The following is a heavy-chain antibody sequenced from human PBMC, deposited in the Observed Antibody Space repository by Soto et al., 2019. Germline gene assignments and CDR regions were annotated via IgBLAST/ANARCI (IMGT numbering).Heavy chain of an antibody. J-gene: IGHJ6*02. CDR3: ARYRSPHYDFWRGNPRAGYYGMDV. Sequence: ASVKVSCKASGYTFTSYGISWVRQAPGQGLEWMGWISAYNGNTNYAQKLQGRVTMTTDTSTSTAYMELRSLRSDDTAVYYCARYRSPHYDFWRGNPRAGYYGMDVWGQGTKVTVYS. D-gene: IGHD3-3*01. CDR1: GYTFTSYG. CDR2: ISAYNGNT. V-gene: IGHV1-18*01.